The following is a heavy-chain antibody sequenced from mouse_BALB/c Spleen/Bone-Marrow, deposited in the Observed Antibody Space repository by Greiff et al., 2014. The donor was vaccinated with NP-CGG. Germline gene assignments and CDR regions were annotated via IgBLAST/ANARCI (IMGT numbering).Heavy chain of an antibody. CDR2: ISSGGST. V-gene: IGHV5-6-5*01. J-gene: IGHJ4*01. CDR3: ARGGGYYYAMDY. Sequence: EVKVEESGGGLVKPGGSLKLSCAASGFTFSSYAMSWVRQTPEKRLEWVASISSGGSTYYPDSVKGRFTIPRDNARNILYLQMSSLRSEDTAMYYCARGGGYYYAMDYWGQGTSATVSS. CDR1: GFTFSSYA.